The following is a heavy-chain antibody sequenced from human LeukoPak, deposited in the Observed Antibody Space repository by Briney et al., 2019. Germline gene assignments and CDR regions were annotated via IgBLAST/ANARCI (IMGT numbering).Heavy chain of an antibody. CDR3: ARANAVTVARWYFDL. J-gene: IGHJ2*01. V-gene: IGHV3-66*01. CDR1: GFTVNSNY. Sequence: GGSLRLSCAASGFTVNSNYMSWVRQAPGKGLEWVSVIYSGGSTYYADSVKGRFTISRDNSKNTLYLQVNSLRAEDAAVYYCARANAVTVARWYFDLWGRGTLVTVSS. CDR2: IYSGGST. D-gene: IGHD4-17*01.